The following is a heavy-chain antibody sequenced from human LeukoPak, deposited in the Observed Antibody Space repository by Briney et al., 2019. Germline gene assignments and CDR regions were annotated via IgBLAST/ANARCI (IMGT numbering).Heavy chain of an antibody. D-gene: IGHD2-15*01. V-gene: IGHV1-69*04. CDR3: ARVGLYCSGGSCEQQYYYYGMDV. Sequence: SVKVSCKASGGTFSSYAISWVRQAPGQGLEWMGRIIPILGIANYAQKFQGRVTITADKSTSTAYVELSSLRSEDTAVYYCARVGLYCSGGSCEQQYYYYGMDVWGQGTTVTVSS. CDR2: IIPILGIA. J-gene: IGHJ6*02. CDR1: GGTFSSYA.